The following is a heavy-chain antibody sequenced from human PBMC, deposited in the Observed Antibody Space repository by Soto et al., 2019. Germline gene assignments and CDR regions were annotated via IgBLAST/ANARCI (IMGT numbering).Heavy chain of an antibody. CDR1: GFTFSSYA. Sequence: GGSLRLSCAASGFTFSSYAMTWVRQAPGKGLEWVSSLSGSGGSTYYADSVKGRFTISRDNSKNTLYLQMTSLRAEDTAVYYCASPLVTAPHDAFDIWGQGTMVT. D-gene: IGHD2-21*02. CDR2: LSGSGGST. CDR3: ASPLVTAPHDAFDI. V-gene: IGHV3-23*01. J-gene: IGHJ3*02.